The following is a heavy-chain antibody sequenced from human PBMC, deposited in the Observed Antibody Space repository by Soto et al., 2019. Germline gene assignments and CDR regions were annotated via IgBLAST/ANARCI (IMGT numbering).Heavy chain of an antibody. CDR2: ISYDGSNK. Sequence: GGSLRLSCAASGFTFSSYAMHWVRQAPGKGLEWVVVISYDGSNKYYADSVKGRFTISRDNSKNTLYLQMNSLRAEDTAVYYCARGGGYSNYTYYFDYWGQGTLVTVSS. V-gene: IGHV3-30-3*01. CDR3: ARGGGYSNYTYYFDY. D-gene: IGHD4-4*01. J-gene: IGHJ4*02. CDR1: GFTFSSYA.